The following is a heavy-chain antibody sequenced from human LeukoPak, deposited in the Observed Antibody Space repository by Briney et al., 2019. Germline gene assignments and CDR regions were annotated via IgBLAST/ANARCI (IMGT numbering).Heavy chain of an antibody. D-gene: IGHD2-15*01. CDR1: AYSISSGYY. CDR3: ARDTGGFDI. V-gene: IGHV4-38-2*02. CDR2: IHHTGYT. Sequence: PSETLSLICSVSAYSISSGYYWGWIRQPPGKGLEWIGSIHHTGYTFYNPSVKSRITISVETSKNQFSLKLSSVTAADTAMCYCARDTGGFDIWGQGAMVTVSS. J-gene: IGHJ3*02.